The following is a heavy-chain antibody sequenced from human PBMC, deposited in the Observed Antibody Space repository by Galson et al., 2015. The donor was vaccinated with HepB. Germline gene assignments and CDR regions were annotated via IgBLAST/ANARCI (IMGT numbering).Heavy chain of an antibody. CDR1: GYSFTSYW. Sequence: SGAEVKKPGESLRISCTGSGYSFTSYWISWVRQMPGKGLEWMGRIDPSDSYTNYSPSFQGHVTIPADKSISTAYLQWSSLKASDTAMYYCAGHGGGVRVYGMDVWGQGTPVIASS. D-gene: IGHD2-21*01. CDR3: AGHGGGVRVYGMDV. J-gene: IGHJ6*02. CDR2: IDPSDSYT. V-gene: IGHV5-10-1*01.